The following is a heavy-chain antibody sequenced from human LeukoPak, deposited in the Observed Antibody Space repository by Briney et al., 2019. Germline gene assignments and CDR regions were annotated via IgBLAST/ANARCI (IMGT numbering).Heavy chain of an antibody. D-gene: IGHD3-22*01. CDR1: GFIFSSYS. CDR2: ISSSSSSI. V-gene: IGHV3-21*01. CDR3: AKDYYESTNYRSYFDY. Sequence: GGSLRLSCAASGFIFSSYSMNWVRQAPGKGLEWVSFISSSSSSIYYADSVKGRFTISRDNSKNTLYLQMNSLRPEDTAVYYCAKDYYESTNYRSYFDYWGQGTLVTVSS. J-gene: IGHJ4*02.